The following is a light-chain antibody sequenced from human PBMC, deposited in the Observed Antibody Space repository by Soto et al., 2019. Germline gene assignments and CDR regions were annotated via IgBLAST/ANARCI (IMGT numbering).Light chain of an antibody. CDR2: DAS. J-gene: IGKJ1*01. Sequence: IVLTQSPGTLSLSSVEMDTLSCRASQSVSSSYVAWYQQKPGQAPRLLIYDASNRATGIPARFSGSGSGTDFTLTISSLEAEDFAVYYCQQRSNWRTFGQGTKVDI. CDR1: QSVSSSY. V-gene: IGKV3D-20*02. CDR3: QQRSNWRT.